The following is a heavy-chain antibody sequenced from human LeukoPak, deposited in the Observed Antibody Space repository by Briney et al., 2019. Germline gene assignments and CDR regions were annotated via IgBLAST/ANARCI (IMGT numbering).Heavy chain of an antibody. CDR2: ISGSGGST. CDR1: GFTFSSYA. D-gene: IGHD5-18*01. J-gene: IGHJ4*02. V-gene: IGHV3-23*01. Sequence: PGGSLRLSCAASGFTFSSYAMSWVRQAPGKGLEWVSAISGSGGSTYYADSVKGRFTISRDNSKNTLYLQMNSLRAEDTAVYYCAKGRGYSYGLIDDYWGQGTLVTVSS. CDR3: AKGRGYSYGLIDDY.